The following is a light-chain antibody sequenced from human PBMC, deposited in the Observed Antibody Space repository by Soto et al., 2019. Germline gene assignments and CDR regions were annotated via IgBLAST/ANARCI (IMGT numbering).Light chain of an antibody. V-gene: IGLV1-44*01. J-gene: IGLJ2*01. Sequence: QSVLTQPPSASGTPGQRVTISCSESSSNIGSNSVNWYQQLPGTAPKLLMYSSNQRPSGVPDRFSGSKSGTSASLAISGLQSEDEADYYCAAWDDSLNGVVFGGGTKRTVI. CDR1: SSNIGSNS. CDR3: AAWDDSLNGVV. CDR2: SSN.